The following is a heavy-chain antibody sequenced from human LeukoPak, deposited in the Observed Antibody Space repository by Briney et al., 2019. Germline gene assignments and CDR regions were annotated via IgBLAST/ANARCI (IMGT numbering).Heavy chain of an antibody. CDR1: GFTFSSYS. CDR2: ISSSSSYI. D-gene: IGHD2-2*01. Sequence: PGGSLRLSCAASGFTFSSYSMNWVRQAPGKGLEWVSSISSSSSYIYYADSVKGRFTISRDNAKNSLYLQMNSLRAGDTAVYYCARGERGLYCSSTSCYPVLGGQGTLVTVSS. CDR3: ARGERGLYCSSTSCYPVL. V-gene: IGHV3-21*01. J-gene: IGHJ4*02.